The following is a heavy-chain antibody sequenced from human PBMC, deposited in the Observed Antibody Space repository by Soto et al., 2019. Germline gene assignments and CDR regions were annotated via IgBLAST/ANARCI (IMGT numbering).Heavy chain of an antibody. Sequence: GESLKISCEGSGFSFSKYTVGWVRQIPGKGLEWMGIIHPGDSDTRYSPYFQGQVTISADKSISTAYLQWSSLKASDTAMYYCTLSYGDSYYYYYYMDVWGKGTTVTVSS. CDR3: TLSYGDSYYYYYYMDV. V-gene: IGHV5-51*01. D-gene: IGHD4-17*01. CDR2: IHPGDSDT. J-gene: IGHJ6*03. CDR1: GFSFSKYT.